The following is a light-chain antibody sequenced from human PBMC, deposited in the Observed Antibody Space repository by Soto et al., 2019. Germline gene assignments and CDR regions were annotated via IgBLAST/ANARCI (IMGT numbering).Light chain of an antibody. CDR3: QSSDDTGNYYL. CDR2: KDS. CDR1: ELSKEY. Sequence: TPPPSVSVSPGRTARITCSGDELSKEYVYWYQQKPRQAPVLVIYKDSERASGIPERFSASSSGTSVTLTISGVRAEDEADYYCQSSDDTGNYYLFGTGTKVTVL. V-gene: IGLV3-25*02. J-gene: IGLJ1*01.